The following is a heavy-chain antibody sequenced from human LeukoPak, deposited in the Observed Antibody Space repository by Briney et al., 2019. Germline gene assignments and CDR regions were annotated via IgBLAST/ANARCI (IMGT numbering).Heavy chain of an antibody. D-gene: IGHD6-19*01. J-gene: IGHJ5*02. CDR3: ARGRGSGWYHWFDP. CDR2: IYYSGST. V-gene: IGHV4-59*01. CDR1: GGSISSYY. Sequence: SETLSLTCTVSGGSISSYYWSWIRQPPGKGLEWNGYIYYSGSTNYNPSLKSRVTISVDTSKNQFSLKLSSVTAADTAVYYCARGRGSGWYHWFDPWGQGTLVTVSS.